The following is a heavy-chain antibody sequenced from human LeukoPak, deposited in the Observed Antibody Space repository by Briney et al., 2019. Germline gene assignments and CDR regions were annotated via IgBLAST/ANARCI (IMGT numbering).Heavy chain of an antibody. J-gene: IGHJ6*03. Sequence: ASVTVSFTSSGYTFTSYVINWVRQATGQGLEWMGWMNPNSGNTGYAQKFQGRVTMTRDTSISTAYMELSSLRSEYTAVYYWARKYCSSPSCHPPYYYYYYMDVWGKGTTVTVSS. D-gene: IGHD2-2*01. CDR1: GYTFTSYV. CDR2: MNPNSGNT. CDR3: ARKYCSSPSCHPPYYYYYYMDV. V-gene: IGHV1-8*01.